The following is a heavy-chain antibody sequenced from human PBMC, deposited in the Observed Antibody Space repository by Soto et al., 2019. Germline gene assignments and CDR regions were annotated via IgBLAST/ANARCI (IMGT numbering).Heavy chain of an antibody. J-gene: IGHJ4*02. D-gene: IGHD3-10*01. Sequence: QVQLVESGGGVVQPGRSLRLSCAASGFTFSSYAMHWVRQAPGKGLEWVAVISHDGSNKYYADSVKGRFTISRDNSKNTLYLQMNSLRAEDTAVYYCARDRNGALDYWGQGTLVTVSS. CDR1: GFTFSSYA. CDR2: ISHDGSNK. V-gene: IGHV3-30-3*01. CDR3: ARDRNGALDY.